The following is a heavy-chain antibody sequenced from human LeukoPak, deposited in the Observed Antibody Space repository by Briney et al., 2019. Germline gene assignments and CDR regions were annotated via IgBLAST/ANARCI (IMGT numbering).Heavy chain of an antibody. V-gene: IGHV1-2*04. J-gene: IGHJ5*02. CDR3: ARGPPIVVVRAARVDP. Sequence: GASVNVSCKASGYTFTGYYMHWVRQPPGQGLEWMGWINHNSGGNNYPQLFKGLITMTSDTSISTAYMELSRLRSDGTAVDYCARGPPIVVVRAARVDPWGQGTLVTVSS. CDR2: INHNSGGN. CDR1: GYTFTGYY. D-gene: IGHD2-2*01.